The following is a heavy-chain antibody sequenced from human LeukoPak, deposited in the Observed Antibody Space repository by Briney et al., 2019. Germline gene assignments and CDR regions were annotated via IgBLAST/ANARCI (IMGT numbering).Heavy chain of an antibody. V-gene: IGHV3-23*01. Sequence: PGGSLRLSCAASGFTVSSNYMSWVRQAPGKGLEWVSAISGSGGSTYYADSVKGRFTISRDNSKNTLYLQMNSLRAEDTAVYYCAKDQRARPTTMIVVVSAFDIWGQGTMVTVSS. CDR1: GFTVSSNY. CDR3: AKDQRARPTTMIVVVSAFDI. CDR2: ISGSGGST. J-gene: IGHJ3*02. D-gene: IGHD3-22*01.